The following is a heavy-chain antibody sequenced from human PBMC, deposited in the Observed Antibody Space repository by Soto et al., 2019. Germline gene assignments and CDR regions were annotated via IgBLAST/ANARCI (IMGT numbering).Heavy chain of an antibody. D-gene: IGHD1-26*01. Sequence: ASVKVSCKASGGTFSSYAISWVRQAPGQGLEWMGGIIPIFGTANYAQKFQGRVTITADESTSTAYMELSSLRSEDTAVYYCARGDPRVVGATERDYYYYGMDVWGQGTTVTVSS. CDR2: IIPIFGTA. J-gene: IGHJ6*02. CDR3: ARGDPRVVGATERDYYYYGMDV. V-gene: IGHV1-69*13. CDR1: GGTFSSYA.